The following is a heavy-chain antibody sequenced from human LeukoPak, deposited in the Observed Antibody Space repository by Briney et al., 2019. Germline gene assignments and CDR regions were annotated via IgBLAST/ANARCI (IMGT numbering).Heavy chain of an antibody. CDR2: INHSGST. D-gene: IGHD3-10*01. V-gene: IGHV4-34*01. CDR3: ARGRAFNYGSGTYRPHNWFNH. CDR1: GGSPSGYV. J-gene: IGHJ5*02. Sequence: SETPSLTCPGYGGSPSGYVSSRIRQPPGKGLEWIGEINHSGSTNYNPSLKSRVTISVDTSKNQFSLKLSSVTAADTAVYYCARGRAFNYGSGTYRPHNWFNHCSLGTLVTVSS.